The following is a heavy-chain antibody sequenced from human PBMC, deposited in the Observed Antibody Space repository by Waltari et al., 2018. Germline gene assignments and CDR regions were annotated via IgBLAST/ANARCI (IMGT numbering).Heavy chain of an antibody. CDR1: GSTLTELS. CDR3: ARELAVADGMDV. D-gene: IGHD6-19*01. CDR2: ISYDGSNK. J-gene: IGHJ6*02. V-gene: IGHV3-30-3*01. Sequence: QVQLVQSGAEVKKPGASVKVSCKVSGSTLTELSMHWVRQAPGKGLEWVAVISYDGSNKYYADSVKGRFTISRDNSKNTLYLQMNSLRAEDTAVYYCARELAVADGMDVWGQGTTVTVSS.